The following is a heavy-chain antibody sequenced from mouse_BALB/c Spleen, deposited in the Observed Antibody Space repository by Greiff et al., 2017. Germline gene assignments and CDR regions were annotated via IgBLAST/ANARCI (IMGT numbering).Heavy chain of an antibody. J-gene: IGHJ2*01. CDR1: GFTFTDYY. Sequence: EVQLVESGGGLVQPGGSLRLSCAPSGFTFTDYYMSWVRQPPGKALEWLGFIRNKANGYTTEYSASVKGRFTISRDNSQSILYLQMNTLRAEDSATYYCARDTDYWGQGTTLTVSS. CDR2: IRNKANGYTT. CDR3: ARDTDY. V-gene: IGHV7-3*02.